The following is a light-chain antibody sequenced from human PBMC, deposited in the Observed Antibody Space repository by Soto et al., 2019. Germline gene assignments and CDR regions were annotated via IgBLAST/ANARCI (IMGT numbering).Light chain of an antibody. Sequence: QSALTQPASVSGSPGQSITISCTGTSSDVGRYNYVSWYQQHPGRAPKLIIYEVINRPSGVSSRFSASKSGSTASLTISGLQAEDEDDYYCTSYTGANTVLFGGGTKLTVL. CDR1: SSDVGRYNY. CDR3: TSYTGANTVL. V-gene: IGLV2-14*01. J-gene: IGLJ2*01. CDR2: EVI.